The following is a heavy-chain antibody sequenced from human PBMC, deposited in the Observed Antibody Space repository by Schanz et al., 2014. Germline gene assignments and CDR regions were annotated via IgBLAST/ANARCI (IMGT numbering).Heavy chain of an antibody. CDR3: ARFLARYQYYGVDV. CDR1: GLTFSDYY. CDR2: ISSSSSYT. J-gene: IGHJ6*02. V-gene: IGHV3-11*05. D-gene: IGHD3-3*01. Sequence: VQLVESGGGLVKPGGSLRLSCAASGLTFSDYYMSWIRQAPGKGLEWVSYISSSSSYTNYADSVKGRFTISRDNAKNSLFLQMNSLSAEDTAVYYCARFLARYQYYGVDVWGQGTTVIVSS.